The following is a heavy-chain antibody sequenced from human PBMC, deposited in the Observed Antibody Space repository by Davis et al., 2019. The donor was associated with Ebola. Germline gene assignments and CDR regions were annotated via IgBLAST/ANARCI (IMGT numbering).Heavy chain of an antibody. V-gene: IGHV1-3*01. CDR1: GYTFTSYA. D-gene: IGHD3-3*01. CDR3: ARGYYDFWSGPLDY. Sequence: ASVKVSCKASGYTFTSYAMHWVRQAPGQRLEWMGWINAGNGNTKYSQKFQGRVTMTRDTSTSTVYMELSSLRSEDTAVYYCARGYYDFWSGPLDYWGQGTLVTVSS. J-gene: IGHJ4*02. CDR2: INAGNGNT.